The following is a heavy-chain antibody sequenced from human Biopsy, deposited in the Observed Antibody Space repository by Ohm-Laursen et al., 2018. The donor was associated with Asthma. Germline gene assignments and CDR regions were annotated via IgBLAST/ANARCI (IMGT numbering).Heavy chain of an antibody. CDR1: GFSFSNYG. D-gene: IGHD1-26*01. J-gene: IGHJ4*02. Sequence: SLRLSCSASGFSFSNYGMHWVRQAPGKGLDWVAVISFDGTNRNYTDSVKGRFTISRDNSRNTLHLEMNSLRAEDTAVYFCAKEVFPGWELRRGPDYWGQGTLGTVSS. V-gene: IGHV3-30*18. CDR2: ISFDGTNR. CDR3: AKEVFPGWELRRGPDY.